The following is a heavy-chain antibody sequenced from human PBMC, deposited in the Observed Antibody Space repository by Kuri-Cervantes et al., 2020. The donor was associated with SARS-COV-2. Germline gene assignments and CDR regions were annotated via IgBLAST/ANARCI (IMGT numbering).Heavy chain of an antibody. CDR2: IKSKTDGGTT. V-gene: IGHV3-15*01. Sequence: ETLSLTCAASGFTFSNAWMSWVRQAPGKGLEWVGRIKSKTDGGTTDYAAPVKGRFTISRDDSKDTLYLQMNSLKTEDAAVYYCTTSVGITMVQGGWGQGTLVTVSS. CDR1: GFTFSNAW. D-gene: IGHD3-10*01. J-gene: IGHJ4*02. CDR3: TTSVGITMVQGG.